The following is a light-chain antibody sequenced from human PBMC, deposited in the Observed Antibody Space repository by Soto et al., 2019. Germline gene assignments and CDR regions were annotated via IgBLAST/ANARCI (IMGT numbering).Light chain of an antibody. CDR3: CSDAGSGIYV. CDR2: EVS. CDR1: SSDVGRFNF. Sequence: QSALTQPASVSGSPGQSITISCTGTSSDVGRFNFVSWYQQHPGTAPKVLINEVSKRPSGVSNRFSGSKSGNTAFLTISGLHAEDEADYYCCSDAGSGIYVFGTGTKLTVL. J-gene: IGLJ1*01. V-gene: IGLV2-23*02.